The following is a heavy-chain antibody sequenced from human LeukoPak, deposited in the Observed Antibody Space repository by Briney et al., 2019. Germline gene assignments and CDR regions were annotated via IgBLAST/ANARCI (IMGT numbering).Heavy chain of an antibody. CDR1: GFTFTSYG. CDR3: ARNYASGTYDFGY. V-gene: IGHV3-30*19. CDR2: ISYDGSNK. D-gene: IGHD3-10*01. Sequence: GGSLRLSCEASGFTFTSYGIHWVRQAPGKGLEWLAVISYDGSNKYYADSVKGRFAISRDNSKNTVYLQMNSLRAEDTAVYYCARNYASGTYDFGYWGQGALVTVSS. J-gene: IGHJ4*02.